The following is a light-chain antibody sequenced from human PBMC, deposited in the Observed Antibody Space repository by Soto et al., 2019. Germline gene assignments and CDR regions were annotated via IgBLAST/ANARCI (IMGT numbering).Light chain of an antibody. CDR3: QQYNSYSGT. J-gene: IGKJ1*01. CDR1: QSISSW. V-gene: IGKV1-5*01. CDR2: DAS. Sequence: DIQMTQSPSTLSASVGDRVTITCRASQSISSWLAWYQQKPGKAPKLLIYDASSLESGVPSRFSGSGSGTEFTLTISSLPPNDFATDYCQQYNSYSGTFGQGTKVEIK.